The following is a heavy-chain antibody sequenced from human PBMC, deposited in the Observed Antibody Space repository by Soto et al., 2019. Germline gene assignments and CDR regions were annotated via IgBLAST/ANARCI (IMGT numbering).Heavy chain of an antibody. V-gene: IGHV3-30-3*01. D-gene: IGHD5-18*01. Sequence: GPSLRLSGSGAGCTVSGYAMRWFRQAPGKGLEWVAVISYDGSNKYYADSVKGRFTISRDNSKNTLYLQMNSLRAEDTAVYYCARESRGYRYGYIDYWGQGPLVTVSS. CDR3: ARESRGYRYGYIDY. CDR1: GCTVSGYA. J-gene: IGHJ4*02. CDR2: ISYDGSNK.